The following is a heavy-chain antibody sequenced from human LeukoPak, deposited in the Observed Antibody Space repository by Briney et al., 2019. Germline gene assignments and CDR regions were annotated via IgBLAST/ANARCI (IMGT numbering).Heavy chain of an antibody. V-gene: IGHV4-4*09. CDR2: IYPTGST. CDR3: ARHYCTGASCPDYFDY. Sequence: SETLSLTCTVSGGSISTYYWRWIRQPPGMPLEWVGYIYPTGSTDYNPSLKSRVTISVDTSKNQISLSLTSVTAADTAIYYCARHYCTGASCPDYFDYWGQGTLVAVSS. J-gene: IGHJ4*02. D-gene: IGHD2-15*01. CDR1: GGSISTYY.